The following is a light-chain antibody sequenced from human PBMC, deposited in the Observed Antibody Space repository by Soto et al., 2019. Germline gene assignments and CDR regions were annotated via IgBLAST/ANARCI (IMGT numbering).Light chain of an antibody. J-gene: IGLJ1*01. CDR2: DVS. V-gene: IGLV2-14*01. CDR1: SSDVGNYDY. Sequence: QSALTQPASVSGSPGQSSTLSCTGTSSDVGNYDYVSWYQQHPGKAPKLMIYDVSNRPSGVSNRFSGSKAGNTASLTISGLQAEDEADYYCSSYPSSGADVFGTGTQLTVL. CDR3: SSYPSSGADV.